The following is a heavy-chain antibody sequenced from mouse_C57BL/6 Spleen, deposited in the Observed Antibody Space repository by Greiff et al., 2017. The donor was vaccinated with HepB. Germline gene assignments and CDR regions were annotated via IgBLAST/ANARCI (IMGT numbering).Heavy chain of an antibody. CDR2: IDPETGGT. CDR1: GYTFTDYE. J-gene: IGHJ2*01. Sequence: QVHVKQSGAELVRPGASVTLSCKASGYTFTDYEMHWVKQTPVHGLEWIGAIDPETGGTAYNQKFKGKAILTADKSSSTAYMELRSLTSEDSAVYYCTRSFITLWGQGTTLTVSS. D-gene: IGHD1-1*01. CDR3: TRSFITL. V-gene: IGHV1-15*01.